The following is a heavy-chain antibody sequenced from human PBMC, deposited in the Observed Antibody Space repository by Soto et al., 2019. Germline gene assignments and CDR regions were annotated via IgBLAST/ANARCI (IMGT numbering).Heavy chain of an antibody. V-gene: IGHV4-34*01. Sequence: QVQLQQWGAGLLKPSETLSLTCAVYGGSFSGYYWSWIRQPPGKGLEWIGEINHSGSTNYNPSLKSRVTISVDTSKNQFSLKLSSVTAADTAVYYCARRPDPHGHFKLEYSSSSRRRRCWFDPWGQGTLVTVSS. D-gene: IGHD6-6*01. J-gene: IGHJ5*02. CDR2: INHSGST. CDR1: GGSFSGYY. CDR3: ARRPDPHGHFKLEYSSSSRRRRCWFDP.